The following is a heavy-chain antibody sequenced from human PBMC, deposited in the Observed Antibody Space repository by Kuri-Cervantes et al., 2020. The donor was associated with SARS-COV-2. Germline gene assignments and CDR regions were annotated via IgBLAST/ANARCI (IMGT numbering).Heavy chain of an antibody. CDR2: INHSGST. V-gene: IGHV4-39*07. CDR3: AREYCSSTSCYGAFDI. Sequence: GSLRLSCTVSRGSISSSSYYWGWIRQPPGKGLEWIGEINHSGSTNYNPSLKSRVTISVDTSKNQFSLKLSSVTAADTAVYYCAREYCSSTSCYGAFDIWGQGTMVTVSS. J-gene: IGHJ3*02. D-gene: IGHD2-2*01. CDR1: RGSISSSSYY.